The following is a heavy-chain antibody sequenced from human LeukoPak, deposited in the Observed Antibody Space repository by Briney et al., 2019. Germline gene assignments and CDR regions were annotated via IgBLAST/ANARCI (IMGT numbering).Heavy chain of an antibody. Sequence: GGSLRLSCAASGFTFNNYAMSWVRQAPGMGPEWLSYVSGSGGATYYAASVKGRFTISRDNSKNTVYLQMGSLRAEDTAVYYCAKSRGGTYKYYMDVWGNGTTVTVSS. V-gene: IGHV3-23*01. CDR1: GFTFNNYA. CDR2: VSGSGGAT. J-gene: IGHJ6*03. D-gene: IGHD1-1*01. CDR3: AKSRGGTYKYYMDV.